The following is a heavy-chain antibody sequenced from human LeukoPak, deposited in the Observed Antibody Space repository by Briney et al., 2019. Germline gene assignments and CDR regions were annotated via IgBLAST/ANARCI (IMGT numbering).Heavy chain of an antibody. CDR3: ARTYSSSWQLYYYYGMDV. V-gene: IGHV4-34*01. Sequence: LETLSLTCAVYGGSFSGYYWSWIRQPPGKGLEWIGEINHSGSTNYNPSLKSRVTIPVDTSKNQFSLKLSSVTAADTAVYYCARTYSSSWQLYYYYGMDVWGQGTTVTVSS. D-gene: IGHD6-13*01. CDR1: GGSFSGYY. J-gene: IGHJ6*02. CDR2: INHSGST.